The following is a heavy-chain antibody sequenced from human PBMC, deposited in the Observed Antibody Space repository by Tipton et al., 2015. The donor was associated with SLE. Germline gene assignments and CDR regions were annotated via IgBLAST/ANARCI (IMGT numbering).Heavy chain of an antibody. CDR3: TRHDYYDSSDYYVDY. J-gene: IGHJ4*02. V-gene: IGHV3-73*01. Sequence: SLRLSCAASGFTFSGSAMDWVRQASGKGLEWGGRIGSKANKYATVYAASVKGRFTISRDDSKNTANLQMISLKTQDTAVYYCTRHDYYDSSDYYVDYWGQGTLVTVSS. CDR2: IGSKANKYAT. CDR1: GFTFSGSA. D-gene: IGHD3-22*01.